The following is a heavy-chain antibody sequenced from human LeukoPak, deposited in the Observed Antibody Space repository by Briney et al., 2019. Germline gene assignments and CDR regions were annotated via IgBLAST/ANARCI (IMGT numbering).Heavy chain of an antibody. CDR3: ARRGVGYCSSTSCYTSNWFDP. D-gene: IGHD2-2*02. CDR2: IYPGDSDT. CDR1: GYSFTSYW. Sequence: GESLKISCKGSGYSFTSYWIGWVRQMPGKGLEWMGIIYPGDSDTRYSPSFQGQVTISADKSISPAYLQWSSMKASDTAMYYCARRGVGYCSSTSCYTSNWFDPWGQGTLVTVSS. V-gene: IGHV5-51*01. J-gene: IGHJ5*02.